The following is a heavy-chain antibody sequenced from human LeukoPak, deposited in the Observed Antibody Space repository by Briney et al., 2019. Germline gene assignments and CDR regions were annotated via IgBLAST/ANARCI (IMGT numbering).Heavy chain of an antibody. J-gene: IGHJ4*02. CDR1: GDSVSSSIYH. CDR2: FYYGGIT. CDR3: ARFQWRGRGL. Sequence: PSETLSLTCSVSGDSVSSSIYHWDWIRLPPGKGLEWIGSFYYGGITHYNPSLKSRVTISVDTSKNQFSLKLTSVTAADTALYCARFQWRGRGLWGQGTRVTVSS. D-gene: IGHD6-19*01. V-gene: IGHV4-39*01.